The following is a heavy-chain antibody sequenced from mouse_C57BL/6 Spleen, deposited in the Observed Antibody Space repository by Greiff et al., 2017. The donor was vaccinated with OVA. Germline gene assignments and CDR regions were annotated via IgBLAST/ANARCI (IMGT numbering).Heavy chain of an antibody. J-gene: IGHJ3*01. Sequence: QVQLKQPGAELVKPGASVKLSCKASGYTFTSYWMHWVKQRPGRGLEWIGRIDPNSGGTKYNEKFKSKATLTVDKPSSTAYMQLSSLTSEDSAVYYCARRLTEGGDFAYWGQGTLVTVSA. CDR3: ARRLTEGGDFAY. D-gene: IGHD4-1*01. V-gene: IGHV1-72*01. CDR1: GYTFTSYW. CDR2: IDPNSGGT.